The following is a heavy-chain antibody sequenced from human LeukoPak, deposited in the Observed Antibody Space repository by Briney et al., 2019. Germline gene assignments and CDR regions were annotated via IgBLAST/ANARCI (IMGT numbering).Heavy chain of an antibody. V-gene: IGHV1-18*01. CDR2: ISVYNGNT. CDR1: GYTFTNYG. CDR3: ARDLARVAVAGTLDY. D-gene: IGHD6-19*01. Sequence: ASVKVSCKASGYTFTNYGISWVRQAPGQGLEWMGWISVYNGNTKYPQKLQDRVTMTTDTSTSTAYMELRSLRSDDTAVYYWARDLARVAVAGTLDYWGQGTLVTVSS. J-gene: IGHJ4*02.